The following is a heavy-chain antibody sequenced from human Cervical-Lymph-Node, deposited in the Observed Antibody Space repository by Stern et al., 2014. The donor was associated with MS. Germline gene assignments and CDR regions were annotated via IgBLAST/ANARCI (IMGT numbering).Heavy chain of an antibody. Sequence: VQLGQSGAEAKKAGESLTVSCKGSGYTFTAWWTGWVRQTPGKGLEWMGIIYPSDADTRSSPSCQGQVTISADKSISTAYLEWSSLKDSDTAMYYCARQRGTSEIDYWGQGTLVTVSS. D-gene: IGHD3-16*01. J-gene: IGHJ4*02. CDR3: ARQRGTSEIDY. V-gene: IGHV5-51*01. CDR1: GYTFTAWW. CDR2: IYPSDADT.